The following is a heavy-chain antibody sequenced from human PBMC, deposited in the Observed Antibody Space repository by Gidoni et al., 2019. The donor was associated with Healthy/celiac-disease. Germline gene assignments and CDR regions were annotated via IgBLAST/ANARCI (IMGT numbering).Heavy chain of an antibody. CDR3: ARTNLDYGDYNYYYMDV. CDR2: INPNSGGT. Sequence: QEQLGQSGAEVKKPGASVKVSCKASGSPFTGYYMHWVRQAPGQGLEWMGLINPNSGGTNYAQKFQGRVTMTRDTSISTAYMELSRLRSDDTAVYYCARTNLDYGDYNYYYMDVWGKGTTVTVSS. V-gene: IGHV1-2*02. D-gene: IGHD4-17*01. J-gene: IGHJ6*03. CDR1: GSPFTGYY.